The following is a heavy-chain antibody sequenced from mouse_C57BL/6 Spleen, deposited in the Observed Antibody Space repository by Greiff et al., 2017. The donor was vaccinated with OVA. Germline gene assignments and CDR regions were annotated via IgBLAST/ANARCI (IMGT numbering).Heavy chain of an antibody. J-gene: IGHJ4*01. D-gene: IGHD1-1*01. CDR2: IYPGDGDT. CDR1: GYAFSSSW. Sequence: QVQLQQSGPELVKPGASVKISCKASGYAFSSSWMNWVKQRPGKGLEWIGRIYPGDGDTNYNGKFKGKATLTADKSSSTAYMQLSSLTSEDSAVYFCARYYDSSDYAMDDWGQGTSVTVSS. CDR3: ARYYDSSDYAMDD. V-gene: IGHV1-82*01.